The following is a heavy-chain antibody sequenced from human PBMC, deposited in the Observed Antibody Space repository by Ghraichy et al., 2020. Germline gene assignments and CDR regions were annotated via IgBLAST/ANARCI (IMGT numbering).Heavy chain of an antibody. CDR3: AREWELLGGHYHYVMDV. CDR1: GYTFTSYG. Sequence: ASVKVSCKASGYTFTSYGISWVRQAPGQGLEWMGWISANNDNTNYAQKFQGRVTMTTDTSTSTAYMELRSLRSDDTAVYYCAREWELLGGHYHYVMDVWGQGTTVTVSS. J-gene: IGHJ6*02. CDR2: ISANNDNT. D-gene: IGHD1-26*01. V-gene: IGHV1-18*04.